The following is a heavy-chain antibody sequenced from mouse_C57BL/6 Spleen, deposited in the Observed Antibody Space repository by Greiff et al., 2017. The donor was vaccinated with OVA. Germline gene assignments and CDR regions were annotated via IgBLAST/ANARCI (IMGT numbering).Heavy chain of an antibody. D-gene: IGHD4-1*01. V-gene: IGHV5-4*01. CDR2: ISDGGSYT. J-gene: IGHJ2*01. CDR3: ARDPNWVFDY. Sequence: DVMLVESGGGLVKPGGSLKLSCAASGFTFSSYAMSWVRQTPEKRLEWVATISDGGSYTYYPDNVKGRFTISRDNAKNNLYLQMSHLKSEDTAMYYCARDPNWVFDYWGQGTTLTVSS. CDR1: GFTFSSYA.